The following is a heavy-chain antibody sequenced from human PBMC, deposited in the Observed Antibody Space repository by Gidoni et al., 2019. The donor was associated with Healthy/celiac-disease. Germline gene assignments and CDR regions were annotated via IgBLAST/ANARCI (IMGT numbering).Heavy chain of an antibody. CDR3: ARFGGYYDSSGYWEYYFDY. CDR2: IIPILGTA. Sequence: QVQLVQSGAEVKKPGSSVKVSCKASGGTFSSSALSWVRQAPGQGLEWMGGIIPILGTANYAQKFQGRVTITADESTSTAYMELSSLRSEDTAVYYCARFGGYYDSSGYWEYYFDYWGQGTLVTVSS. D-gene: IGHD3-22*01. V-gene: IGHV1-69*01. J-gene: IGHJ4*02. CDR1: GGTFSSSA.